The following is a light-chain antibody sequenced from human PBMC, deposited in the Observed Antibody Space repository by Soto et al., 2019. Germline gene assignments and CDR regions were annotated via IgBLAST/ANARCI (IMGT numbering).Light chain of an antibody. CDR2: ATS. CDR1: QGISTY. Sequence: DIQLTQSPSFLSASIGDSVTITCRASQGISTYLAWYQQKPGKAPKLLIYATSTLQGGVPSRFSGSGPGTEFTLTINSLQSDDFATYYCQQVNSYPFTFGPGTKVDIK. CDR3: QQVNSYPFT. V-gene: IGKV1-9*01. J-gene: IGKJ3*01.